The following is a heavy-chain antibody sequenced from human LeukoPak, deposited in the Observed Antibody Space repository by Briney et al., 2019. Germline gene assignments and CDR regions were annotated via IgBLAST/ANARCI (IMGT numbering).Heavy chain of an antibody. CDR2: IYYSGST. Sequence: SETLSLTCTVSGGSVSSGSYYWSWIRQPPGEGLEWIGYIYYSGSTNYNPSLKSRVTISVDTSKNQFSLKLSSVTAADTAVYYCTRESPRGTVTTLDPWGQGTLVTVSS. CDR3: TRESPRGTVTTLDP. CDR1: GGSVSSGSYY. D-gene: IGHD4-17*01. J-gene: IGHJ5*02. V-gene: IGHV4-61*01.